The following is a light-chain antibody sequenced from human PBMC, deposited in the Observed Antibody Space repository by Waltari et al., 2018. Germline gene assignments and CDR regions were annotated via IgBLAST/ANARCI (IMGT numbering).Light chain of an antibody. J-gene: IGLJ7*01. CDR2: EDS. CDR3: GTWDSSLSGAV. CDR1: PSNLGNNY. V-gene: IGLV1-51*02. Sequence: QSVLTQPPSVSAAPGQRVTISCSGGPSNLGNNYVSWYRQFPGTAPKLLIYEDSERPSGVPGRFSGSKSGTSATLDITGLQAGDEADYYCGTWDSSLSGAVFGGGTHLTVL.